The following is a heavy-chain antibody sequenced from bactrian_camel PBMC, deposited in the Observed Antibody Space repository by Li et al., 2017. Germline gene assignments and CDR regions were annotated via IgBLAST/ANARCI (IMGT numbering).Heavy chain of an antibody. D-gene: IGHD2*01. CDR1: GYTYNRNC. CDR2: VYTEGGAR. Sequence: DVQLVESGGALVQPGGSLRHSCAASGYTYNRNCMGWYRQAPGKEREGVAAVYTEGGARYYGNSVVGRFIISLDSTKNTVYLQMNSLKPEDTAMYYCAADRPPLWSSGSLFERGFDHWGQGTQVTVS. V-gene: IGHV3S40*01. CDR3: AADRPPLWSSGSLFERGFDH. J-gene: IGHJ4*01.